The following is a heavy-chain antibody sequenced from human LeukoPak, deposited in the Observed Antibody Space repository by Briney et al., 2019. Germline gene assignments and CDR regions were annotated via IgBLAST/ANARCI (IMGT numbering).Heavy chain of an antibody. CDR2: INHSGST. V-gene: IGHV4-34*01. CDR3: ARGATYYYDSSGYYYGLPFDY. CDR1: GESFSGYY. D-gene: IGHD3-22*01. Sequence: SETLSLTCAVYGESFSGYYWSWIRQPPGKGLEWIGEINHSGSTNYNPSLKSRVTISVDTSKNQFSLKLSSVTAADTAVYYCARGATYYYDSSGYYYGLPFDYWGQGTLVTVSS. J-gene: IGHJ4*02.